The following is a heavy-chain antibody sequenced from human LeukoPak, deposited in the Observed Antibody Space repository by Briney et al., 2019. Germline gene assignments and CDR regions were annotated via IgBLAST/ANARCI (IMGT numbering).Heavy chain of an antibody. CDR1: GVSISSLNL. CDR2: MYLGGTT. CDR3: AGLEGRYSTDWFYFFDY. V-gene: IGHV4-4*02. Sequence: SGTLSLTCIVSGVSISSLNLWSWLRQPPGKGLEWIGEMYLGGTTNFNPSLKSRVTILIDKSKNQLSLQLTSVTAADTAVYYCAGLEGRYSTDWFYFFDYWGQGALVTVSS. J-gene: IGHJ4*02. D-gene: IGHD6-19*01.